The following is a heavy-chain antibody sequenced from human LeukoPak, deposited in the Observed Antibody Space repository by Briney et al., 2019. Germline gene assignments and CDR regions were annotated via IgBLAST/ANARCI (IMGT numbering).Heavy chain of an antibody. J-gene: IGHJ4*02. V-gene: IGHV4-59*01. CDR2: IHYSGST. D-gene: IGHD5-18*01. CDR1: GGSISSYY. CDR3: ARARYSYGMYYFDY. Sequence: PSETLSLTCTVSGGSISSYYWSWIRQPPGKGLEWIGYIHYSGSTNYNPSLKSRVTISVDTSKNQFSLKLSSVTAADTAVYYCARARYSYGMYYFDYWGQGTLVTVSS.